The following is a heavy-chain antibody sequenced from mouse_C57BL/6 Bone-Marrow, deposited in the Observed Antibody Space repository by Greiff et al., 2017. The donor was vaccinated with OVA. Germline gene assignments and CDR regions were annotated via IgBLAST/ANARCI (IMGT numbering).Heavy chain of an antibody. CDR3: ARWLPYTMDY. J-gene: IGHJ4*01. CDR1: GYTFTSYG. Sequence: VQLKESGAELARPGASVKLSCKASGYTFTSYGISWVKQRTGQGLEWIGEIYPRSGNTYYNEKFKGKATLTADKSSSTAYMELRSLTSEDSAVYFCARWLPYTMDYWGQGTSVTVSS. D-gene: IGHD2-2*01. V-gene: IGHV1-81*01. CDR2: IYPRSGNT.